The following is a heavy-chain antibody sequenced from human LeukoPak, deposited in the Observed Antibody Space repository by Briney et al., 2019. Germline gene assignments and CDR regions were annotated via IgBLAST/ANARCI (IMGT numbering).Heavy chain of an antibody. CDR1: GFTFSDYY. CDR2: IKQDGSEK. J-gene: IGHJ4*02. CDR3: ARDVGSGWYYFDY. D-gene: IGHD6-19*01. V-gene: IGHV3-7*01. Sequence: GGSLRLSCVASGFTFSDYYMSWVRQPPGKGLEWVANIKQDGSEKYYADSVKGRFTISRDNAKNSLYLQMNSLRAEDTAVYYCARDVGSGWYYFDYWGQGTLVTVSS.